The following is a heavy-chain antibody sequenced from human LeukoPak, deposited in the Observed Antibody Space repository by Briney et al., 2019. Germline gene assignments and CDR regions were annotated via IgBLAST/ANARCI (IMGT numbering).Heavy chain of an antibody. V-gene: IGHV3-23*01. CDR1: GFTFSSYA. Sequence: GGSLRLSCAASGFTFSSYAMSWVRQAPGKGLEWVSAISGSGGSTYYADSVKGRFTISRDNSKNTLYLQMNSLRAEDTAVYYCARETLPGIAAAGTGYWGQGTLVTVSS. CDR2: ISGSGGST. J-gene: IGHJ4*02. CDR3: ARETLPGIAAAGTGY. D-gene: IGHD6-13*01.